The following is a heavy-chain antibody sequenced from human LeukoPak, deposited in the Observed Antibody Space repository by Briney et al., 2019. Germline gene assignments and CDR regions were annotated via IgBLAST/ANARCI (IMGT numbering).Heavy chain of an antibody. J-gene: IGHJ4*02. D-gene: IGHD6-13*01. CDR1: GGSIRTVGYY. Sequence: SQTLSLTCTVSGGSIRTVGYYWTWIRQHPGKGLEWIGYIFYSGITYYNPSLKSRVSISVDTSKNQFSLKLSSVTAADTAVYYCARHPAAGTSNLDYWGQGTLVTVSS. CDR2: IFYSGIT. V-gene: IGHV4-31*03. CDR3: ARHPAAGTSNLDY.